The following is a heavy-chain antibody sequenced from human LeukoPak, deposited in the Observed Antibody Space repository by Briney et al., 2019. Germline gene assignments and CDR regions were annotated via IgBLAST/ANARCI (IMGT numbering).Heavy chain of an antibody. CDR3: ATRTGWGSGSYYDWFDP. Sequence: SETLSLTCAVYGGSFSGYYWSWIRQPPGKGLEGIGEINHSGSTNYNPSLKSRVTISVDTSKNQFSLKLSSVTAADTAVYYCATRTGWGSGSYYDWFDPWGQGTLVTVSS. J-gene: IGHJ5*02. CDR1: GGSFSGYY. CDR2: INHSGST. D-gene: IGHD3-10*01. V-gene: IGHV4-34*01.